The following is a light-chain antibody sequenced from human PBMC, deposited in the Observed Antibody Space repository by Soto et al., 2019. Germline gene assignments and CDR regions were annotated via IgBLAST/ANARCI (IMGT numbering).Light chain of an antibody. CDR1: QSVRSSY. CDR2: GAS. Sequence: EIVLTQSPGTLSLSPGERATLSCRASQSVRSSYLAWFQQKPGQAPRLLIYGASSRATGIPDRFSGSESGTDFTLTISRLEPEDFAVYYCQQYGSKPKTFGQGTKLEI. J-gene: IGKJ2*01. CDR3: QQYGSKPKT. V-gene: IGKV3-20*01.